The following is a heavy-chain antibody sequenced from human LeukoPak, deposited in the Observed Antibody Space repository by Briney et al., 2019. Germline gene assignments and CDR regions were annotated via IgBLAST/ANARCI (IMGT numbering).Heavy chain of an antibody. Sequence: GGSLRLSCAASVFTFSSYSINWVPQAAGTGLEWVSSICSSSSFIYYADSTKGRFTISRDNAKNSLSLQMSSLRAEDTAVYYCARYCSSSSCYHYYYYGMDVWGQGTTVTVSS. J-gene: IGHJ6*02. V-gene: IGHV3-21*01. CDR3: ARYCSSSSCYHYYYYGMDV. CDR1: VFTFSSYS. CDR2: ICSSSSFI. D-gene: IGHD2-2*01.